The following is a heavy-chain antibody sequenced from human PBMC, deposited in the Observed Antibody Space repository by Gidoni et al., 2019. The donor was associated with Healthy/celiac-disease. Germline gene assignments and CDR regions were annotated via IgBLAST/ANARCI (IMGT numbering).Heavy chain of an antibody. CDR3: ARGRVVGATPYWYFDL. J-gene: IGHJ2*01. CDR1: GFTFSSYG. V-gene: IGHV3-33*01. D-gene: IGHD1-26*01. Sequence: QVQLVESGGCVVQPGRSLRPSCAASGFTFSSYGMHWVRQAPGKGLEGGEVIWYDGSNKYYADSVKGRFTISRDNSKNTLYLQMNSLRAEDTAVYYCARGRVVGATPYWYFDLWGRGTLVTVSS. CDR2: IWYDGSNK.